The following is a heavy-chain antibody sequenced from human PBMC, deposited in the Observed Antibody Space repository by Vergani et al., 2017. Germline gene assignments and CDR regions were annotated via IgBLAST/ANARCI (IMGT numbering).Heavy chain of an antibody. Sequence: QVQLQESGPGLVKPSETLTLTCDVSDSSIMTNPYWGWFRQSPGKGLEWIGCIHHSGDTHYNSSLKSRVSISIVSSSKFSLSRTSVTSADTAIYYCARHRGSGGFFPSSYFYGMDVWGHGTTVTVSS. V-gene: IGHV4-38-2*01. CDR1: DSSIMTNPY. CDR3: ARHRGSGGFFPSSYFYGMDV. J-gene: IGHJ6*02. D-gene: IGHD3-10*01. CDR2: IHHSGDT.